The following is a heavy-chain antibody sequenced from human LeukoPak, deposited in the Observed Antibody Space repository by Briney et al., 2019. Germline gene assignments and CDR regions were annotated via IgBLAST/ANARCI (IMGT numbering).Heavy chain of an antibody. J-gene: IGHJ1*01. CDR2: IYPGDADT. Sequence: GASLKISCKGSGSTFTSYWIGWVRLLPGKGLEWMGIIYPGDADTRYSPSFQGQVTISADKSISTAYLQWSSLKASDTAMYYCARAPDSSGFYYYFQHWGQGTLVTVSS. D-gene: IGHD3-22*01. CDR3: ARAPDSSGFYYYFQH. V-gene: IGHV5-51*01. CDR1: GSTFTSYW.